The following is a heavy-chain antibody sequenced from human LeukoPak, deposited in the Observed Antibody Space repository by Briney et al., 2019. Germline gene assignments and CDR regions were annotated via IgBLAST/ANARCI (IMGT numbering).Heavy chain of an antibody. Sequence: GASVKVSCKASGYTLATYGIVWVRQAPGQGLEWMGGIIPIFGTANYAQKFQGRVTITTDESTSTAYMELSSLRSEDTAVYYCARETYCTNGVCSKGGNFDYWGQGTLVTVSS. CDR2: IIPIFGTA. CDR1: GYTLATYG. V-gene: IGHV1-69*05. J-gene: IGHJ4*02. D-gene: IGHD2-8*01. CDR3: ARETYCTNGVCSKGGNFDY.